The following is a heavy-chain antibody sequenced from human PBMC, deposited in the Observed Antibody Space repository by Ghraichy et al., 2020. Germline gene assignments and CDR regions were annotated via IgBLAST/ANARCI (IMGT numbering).Heavy chain of an antibody. CDR3: AKVKHSRLLLPNFDY. D-gene: IGHD3-22*01. Sequence: LSLTCAASGFTFSSSAMSWVRQSPGKGLEWVSAISGSGGSTYYADSVKGRFTISRDNSKNTLYLQMNSLRAEDTAVYYCAKVKHSRLLLPNFDYWGQGTLVTVPS. J-gene: IGHJ4*02. CDR2: ISGSGGST. V-gene: IGHV3-23*01. CDR1: GFTFSSSA.